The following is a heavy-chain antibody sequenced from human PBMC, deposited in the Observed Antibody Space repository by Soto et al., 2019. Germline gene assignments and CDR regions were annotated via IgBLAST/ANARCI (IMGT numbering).Heavy chain of an antibody. CDR1: GFTFSSYG. CDR2: IWYDGSNK. CDR3: GSGSYDYYGREV. Sequence: QVQLVESGGGVVQPGRSLRLSCAASGFTFSSYGMHWVRQAPGKGLEWVAVIWYDGSNKYYADSVKGRFTNSRDNSKNALYLCMHTLRAGDTAGCYCGSGSYDYYGREVWGPGTTVTVSS. J-gene: IGHJ6*02. V-gene: IGHV3-33*01.